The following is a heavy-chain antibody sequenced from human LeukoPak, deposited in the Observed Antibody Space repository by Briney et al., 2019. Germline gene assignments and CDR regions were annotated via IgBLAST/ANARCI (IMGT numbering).Heavy chain of an antibody. V-gene: IGHV3-53*01. CDR1: GFTVSSNY. D-gene: IGHD1-7*01. Sequence: GGSLRLSCAASGFTVSSNYMSWVRQAPGKGLEWVSVIYSGGSTYYADSVKGRFTISRDNSKNTLYLQMNSLRAEDTAVYYCAKERYNWIYAESTASKYYFDYWGQGTLVTVSS. CDR2: IYSGGST. J-gene: IGHJ4*02. CDR3: AKERYNWIYAESTASKYYFDY.